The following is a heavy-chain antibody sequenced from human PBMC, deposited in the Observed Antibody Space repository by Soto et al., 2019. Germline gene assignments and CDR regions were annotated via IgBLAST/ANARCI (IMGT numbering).Heavy chain of an antibody. V-gene: IGHV3-15*01. Sequence: GGSLRLSCAASGFTFSNAWMSWVRQAPGKGLEWVGRIKSKTDGGTTDYAAPVKGRFTISRDDSKNTLYLQMNSLKTEDTAVYYCTTDWSRSGWYVDWFDPWGQGTLVTVSS. CDR1: GFTFSNAW. CDR3: TTDWSRSGWYVDWFDP. CDR2: IKSKTDGGTT. J-gene: IGHJ5*02. D-gene: IGHD6-19*01.